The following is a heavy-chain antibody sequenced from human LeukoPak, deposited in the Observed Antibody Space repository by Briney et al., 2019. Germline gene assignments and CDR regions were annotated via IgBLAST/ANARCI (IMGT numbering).Heavy chain of an antibody. J-gene: IGHJ3*02. CDR3: ARDERYCSGGSCYRDAFDI. CDR1: GGTFISYA. CDR2: IIPIFGTA. D-gene: IGHD2-15*01. Sequence: GASVKVSCKASGGTFISYAISWVRQAPGQGLEWMGGIIPIFGTANYAQKFQGRVTITADESTSTAYMELSSLRSEDTAVYYCARDERYCSGGSCYRDAFDIWGQGTMVTVSS. V-gene: IGHV1-69*13.